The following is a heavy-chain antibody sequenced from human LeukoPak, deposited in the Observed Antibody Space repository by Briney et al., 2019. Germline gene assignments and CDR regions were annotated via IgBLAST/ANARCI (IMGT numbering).Heavy chain of an antibody. D-gene: IGHD1-1*01. CDR3: AKVDIGTFDY. V-gene: IGHV3-23*01. CDR1: GGSFSGYY. J-gene: IGHJ4*02. Sequence: ETLSLTCAVYGGSFSGYYWSWIRQPPGKGLEWVSAISGSGGSTYYADSVNGRFTISRDNSKNTLYLQMNSLRAEDTAVYYCAKVDIGTFDYWGQGTLVTVSS. CDR2: ISGSGGST.